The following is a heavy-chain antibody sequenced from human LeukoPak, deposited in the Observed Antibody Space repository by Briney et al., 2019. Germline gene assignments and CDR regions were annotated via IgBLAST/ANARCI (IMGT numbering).Heavy chain of an antibody. CDR1: GGSFSGYY. CDR3: AKKQESDVIDY. J-gene: IGHJ4*02. CDR2: INHSGGT. V-gene: IGHV4-34*01. Sequence: SETLSLTCAVYGGSFSGYYWNWIRQPPGKGLEWIGEINHSGGTNYNPSLKSRVTISVDTSKNQLSLKLSSVTAADTAVYYCAKKQESDVIDYWGQGTLVTVSS.